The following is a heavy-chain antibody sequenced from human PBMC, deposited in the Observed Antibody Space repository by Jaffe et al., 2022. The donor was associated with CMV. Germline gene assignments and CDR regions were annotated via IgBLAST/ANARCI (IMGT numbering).Heavy chain of an antibody. CDR2: IYYSGST. V-gene: IGHV4-59*01. J-gene: IGHJ6*02. CDR3: ARLPRGLFLEWFYGMDV. CDR1: GGSISSYY. Sequence: QVQLQESGPGLVKPSETLSLTCTVSGGSISSYYWSWIRQPPGKGLEWIGYIYYSGSTNYNPSLKSRVTISVDTSKNQFSLKLSSVTAADTAVYYCARLPRGLFLEWFYGMDVWGQGTTVTVSS. D-gene: IGHD3-3*01.